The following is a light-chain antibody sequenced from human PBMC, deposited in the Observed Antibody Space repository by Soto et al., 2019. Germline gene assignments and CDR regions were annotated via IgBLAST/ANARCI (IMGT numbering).Light chain of an antibody. CDR2: GAF. CDR3: QQYGSLIT. J-gene: IGKJ5*01. Sequence: EIVGTQSPCTLSVXAXEXXAXXFRASQSVSSNLAWHQQKPGQAPRLVIYGAFSRATGIPDRFSGSGSGTDFTLTISRLEPEDFAVYYCQQYGSLITFGQGTRLEIK. V-gene: IGKV3-20*01. CDR1: QSVSSN.